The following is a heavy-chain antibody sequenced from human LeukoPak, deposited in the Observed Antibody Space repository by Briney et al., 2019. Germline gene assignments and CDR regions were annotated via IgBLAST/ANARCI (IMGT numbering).Heavy chain of an antibody. CDR1: GGSISSSSYY. CDR3: ARQTGGGFGLNWFDP. D-gene: IGHD1-1*01. CDR2: IYYSGST. V-gene: IGHV4-39*01. Sequence: SETLSLTCTVSGGSISSSSYYWGWIRQPPGKGLEWIGSIYYSGSTYYNPSLKSRVTISVDTSKNQFSLKLSSVTAADTAVYYCARQTGGGFGLNWFDPWGQGTLVTVSS. J-gene: IGHJ5*02.